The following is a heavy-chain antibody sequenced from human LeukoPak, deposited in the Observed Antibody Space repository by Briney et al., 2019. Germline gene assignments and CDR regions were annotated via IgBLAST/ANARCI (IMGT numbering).Heavy chain of an antibody. Sequence: GGSLRLSCAAPGFSFSKYAMGWVRQAPGKGLEWVSLISGNSDNTFYADSVKGRFTISRDNSKNTLYLQMDSLRTEDTAVYYCTKRVVAAIYYYYGMDVWGQGTTVTVSS. CDR1: GFSFSKYA. V-gene: IGHV3-23*01. CDR2: ISGNSDNT. CDR3: TKRVVAAIYYYYGMDV. J-gene: IGHJ6*02. D-gene: IGHD2-15*01.